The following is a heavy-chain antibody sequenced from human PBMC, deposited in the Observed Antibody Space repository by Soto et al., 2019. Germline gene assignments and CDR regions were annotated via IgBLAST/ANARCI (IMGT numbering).Heavy chain of an antibody. CDR2: INSDGSST. D-gene: IGHD3-16*01. V-gene: IGHV3-74*01. CDR1: GFTFSSYW. Sequence: EVQLVESGGTLVQPGGSLRLSCAASGFTFSSYWMHWVRQAPGKGLVWVSRINSDGSSTNYADSVKGRFTIFRDNAKNTVYLQMNSLRAEDTAVYYCARGGRGGFDYWGQGTLVTVSS. J-gene: IGHJ4*02. CDR3: ARGGRGGFDY.